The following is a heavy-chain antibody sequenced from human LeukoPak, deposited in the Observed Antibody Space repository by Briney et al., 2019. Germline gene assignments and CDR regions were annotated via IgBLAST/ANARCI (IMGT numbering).Heavy chain of an antibody. D-gene: IGHD4-23*01. CDR3: ARDNGGNSPDY. CDR2: ISYDGSNK. J-gene: IGHJ4*02. V-gene: IGHV3-30*03. CDR1: GFTFSSYG. Sequence: PGGSLRLSCAASGFTFSSYGMHWVRQAPGKGLEWVAVISYDGSNKYYADSVKGRFTISRDNSNNTLYLQMNSLRAEDTAVYYCARDNGGNSPDYWGQGTLVTVSS.